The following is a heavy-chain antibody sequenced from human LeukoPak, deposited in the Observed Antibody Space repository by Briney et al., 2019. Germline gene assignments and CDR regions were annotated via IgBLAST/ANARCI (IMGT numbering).Heavy chain of an antibody. CDR1: GFTFSSYG. J-gene: IGHJ6*04. CDR2: ISYDGSNK. CDR3: AKDPFLGSGSYSYYYYGMDV. V-gene: IGHV3-30*18. Sequence: HPGRSLRLSCAASGFTFSSYGMHWVRQAPGKGLEWVAVISYDGSNKYYADSVKCRFTISRDNSKNTLYLQMNSLRAEDTAVYYCAKDPFLGSGSYSYYYYGMDVWGKGTTVTVSS. D-gene: IGHD3-10*01.